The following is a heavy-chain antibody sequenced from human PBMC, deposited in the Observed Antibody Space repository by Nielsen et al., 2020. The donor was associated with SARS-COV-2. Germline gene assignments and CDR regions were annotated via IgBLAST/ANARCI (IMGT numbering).Heavy chain of an antibody. J-gene: IGHJ4*02. CDR1: GLTFSSYS. V-gene: IGHV3-48*02. D-gene: IGHD4-23*01. CDR2: INNSSSTI. Sequence: GESLKISCAASGLTFSSYSMNWFRQAPGKGLEWVSYINNSSSTIYYADSVKGRFTISRDNAKNSLYLQMNSLRDEDTAVYYCAGKLYYWGQGTLVTVSS. CDR3: AGKLYY.